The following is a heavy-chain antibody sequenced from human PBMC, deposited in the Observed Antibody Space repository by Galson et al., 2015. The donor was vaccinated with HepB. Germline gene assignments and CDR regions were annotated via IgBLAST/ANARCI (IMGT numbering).Heavy chain of an antibody. J-gene: IGHJ3*02. Sequence: TLSLTCAVYGGSFSGYYWSWIRQPPGKGLEWIGEINHSGSTNYNPSLKSRVTISVDTSKNQFSLKLSSVTAADTAVYYCARKRWFGELIDAFDIWGQGTMVTVSS. CDR3: ARKRWFGELIDAFDI. CDR2: INHSGST. CDR1: GGSFSGYY. V-gene: IGHV4-34*01. D-gene: IGHD3-10*01.